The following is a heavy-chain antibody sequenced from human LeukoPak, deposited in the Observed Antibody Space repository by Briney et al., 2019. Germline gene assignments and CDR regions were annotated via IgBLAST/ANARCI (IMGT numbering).Heavy chain of an antibody. Sequence: SETLSLTCSVSGGSISSSNYYWGWIRQPPGKGLEWIGTIYYSGSSYSNPSLKSRVTISVDTSKNQFSLKLTSVTAADTAVYYCARVPAVVVITRGWTFDYWGQGTLVTVSS. J-gene: IGHJ4*02. V-gene: IGHV4-39*01. CDR2: IYYSGSS. CDR1: GGSISSSNYY. CDR3: ARVPAVVVITRGWTFDY. D-gene: IGHD3-22*01.